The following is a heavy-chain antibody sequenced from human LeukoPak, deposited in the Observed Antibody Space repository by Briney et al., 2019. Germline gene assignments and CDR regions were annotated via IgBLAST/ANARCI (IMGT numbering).Heavy chain of an antibody. D-gene: IGHD4-17*01. CDR2: IYTSGST. CDR1: GGSISGTSYY. V-gene: IGHV4-61*05. J-gene: IGHJ3*02. CDR3: ARGHYGDGAFDI. Sequence: PSETLSLTCTVSGGSISGTSYYWGWIRQPPGKGLEWIGRIYTSGSTNYNPSLKSRVTISVDTSKNQFSLKLSSVTAADTAVYYCARGHYGDGAFDIWGQGTMVTVSS.